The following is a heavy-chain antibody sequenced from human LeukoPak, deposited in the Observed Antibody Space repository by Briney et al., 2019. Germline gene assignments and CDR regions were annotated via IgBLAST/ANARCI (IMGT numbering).Heavy chain of an antibody. J-gene: IGHJ4*02. D-gene: IGHD5-18*01. Sequence: GGSLRLSCAASGFPFSSYAMSCVRQAPGKGLEWVSAISDRGGSTYYADSVKGRFTISRDNSKNTLYLQMNSLTAEDTAVYYCAKDKRDTAMIEYYFDYWGQGTLVTVSS. CDR1: GFPFSSYA. CDR3: AKDKRDTAMIEYYFDY. CDR2: ISDRGGST. V-gene: IGHV3-23*01.